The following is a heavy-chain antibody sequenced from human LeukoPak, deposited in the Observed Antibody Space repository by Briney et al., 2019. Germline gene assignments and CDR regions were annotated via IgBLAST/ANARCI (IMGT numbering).Heavy chain of an antibody. Sequence: PGGSLRLSCVASGFTFRSYSMNWVRQAPGKGLEWVSYISSSSSNIYYADSVKGRFTISRDNAKNSLYLQMNSLRAEDTAVYYCAPDQGGLFDYWGQGTLVTVSS. J-gene: IGHJ4*02. V-gene: IGHV3-21*05. CDR1: GFTFRSYS. CDR2: ISSSSSNI. CDR3: APDQGGLFDY. D-gene: IGHD2-15*01.